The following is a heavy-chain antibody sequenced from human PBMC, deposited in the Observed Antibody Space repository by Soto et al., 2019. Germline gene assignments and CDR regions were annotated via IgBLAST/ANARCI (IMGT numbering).Heavy chain of an antibody. D-gene: IGHD6-19*01. J-gene: IGHJ4*02. CDR2: IYHSGST. CDR1: GDSISSSNW. V-gene: IGHV4-4*02. Sequence: QVQLQESGPGLVKPSGTLSLTCAVSGDSISSSNWWTWVRQPPGKGLEWIGEIYHSGSTSYNPSLKSRVTISVDKSKNHFSLKLSSVTAADSAVYYCATNPVAGTPIDYWGRGTLVTISS. CDR3: ATNPVAGTPIDY.